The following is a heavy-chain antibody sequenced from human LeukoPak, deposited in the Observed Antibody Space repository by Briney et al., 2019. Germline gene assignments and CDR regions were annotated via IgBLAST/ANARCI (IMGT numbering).Heavy chain of an antibody. Sequence: GGPLRLSCAASGFTFSSYAMHWVRQAPGKGLEWVAVISYDGSNKYYADSVKGRFTISRDNSKNTLYLQMNSLRAEDTAVYYCARSRGSRYYYGMDVWGQGTTVTVSS. J-gene: IGHJ6*02. CDR2: ISYDGSNK. CDR1: GFTFSSYA. D-gene: IGHD3-10*01. CDR3: ARSRGSRYYYGMDV. V-gene: IGHV3-30*04.